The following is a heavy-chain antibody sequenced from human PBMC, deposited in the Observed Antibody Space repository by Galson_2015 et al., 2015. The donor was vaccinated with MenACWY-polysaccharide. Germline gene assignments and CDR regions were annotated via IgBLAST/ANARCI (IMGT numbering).Heavy chain of an antibody. CDR3: ARRGVTAAYDN. Sequence: QSGAEVTKPGESLQISCKGSGSTFTSYWIAWVRQMPGKGLEWMGIIYTTDSDTRYSPSFQGQVAFSADMSISTAYLQWSSLKASDTAIYYCARRGVTAAYDNWGQGTLVTVSS. D-gene: IGHD2-21*02. J-gene: IGHJ4*02. V-gene: IGHV5-51*03. CDR1: GSTFTSYW. CDR2: IYTTDSDT.